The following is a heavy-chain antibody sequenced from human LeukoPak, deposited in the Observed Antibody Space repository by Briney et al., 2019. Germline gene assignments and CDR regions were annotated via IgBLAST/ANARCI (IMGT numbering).Heavy chain of an antibody. Sequence: SGPTLVNPTQTLTLTCTFSGFSLSTSGMCVSWIRQPPGKALEWLARIDWDDDKYYSTSLKTRLTISKDTSKNQVVLTMTNMDPVDTATYYCARIHCIAARPRLDVWGKGTTVTVSS. CDR3: ARIHCIAARPRLDV. CDR2: IDWDDDK. J-gene: IGHJ6*04. CDR1: GFSLSTSGMC. D-gene: IGHD6-6*01. V-gene: IGHV2-70*11.